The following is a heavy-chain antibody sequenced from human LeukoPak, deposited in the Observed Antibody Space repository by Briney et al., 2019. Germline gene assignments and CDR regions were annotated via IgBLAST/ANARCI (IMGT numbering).Heavy chain of an antibody. V-gene: IGHV3-23*01. CDR2: ISGSGGST. D-gene: IGHD5-24*01. J-gene: IGHJ4*02. CDR1: GFTFRIYA. CDR3: AKPPYGRDVYNSFDY. Sequence: GGSLRLSCAGSGFTFRIYAMSWVRQAPGKGLEGVSAISGSGGSTYYADSVKGRFTISRDNSKNTLYLQMNSLRVEDTAVYYCAKPPYGRDVYNSFDYWGQGTPVTVSS.